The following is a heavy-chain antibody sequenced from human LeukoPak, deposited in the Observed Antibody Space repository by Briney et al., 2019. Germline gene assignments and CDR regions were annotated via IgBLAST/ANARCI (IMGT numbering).Heavy chain of an antibody. CDR2: IYYTGVT. D-gene: IGHD3-22*01. J-gene: IGHJ4*02. V-gene: IGHV4-59*01. CDR1: SGSMSSYY. CDR3: ARGGSGYPLDY. Sequence: SETLSLTCAVSSGSMSSYYWSWIRHPPGKGLEWIGYIYYTGVTNYSPSLKRRLTISLDTAMKQFSLNLRSVTAADTAMYYCARGGSGYPLDYWGQGTLVTVSS.